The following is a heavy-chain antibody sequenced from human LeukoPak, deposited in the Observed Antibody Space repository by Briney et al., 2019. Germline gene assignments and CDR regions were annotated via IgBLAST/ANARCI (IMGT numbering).Heavy chain of an antibody. CDR3: ARHYVWGSYRYTGHFDY. Sequence: TSETLSLTCTVSGGSISSSSYYWGWICQPPGKGLEWIGSIYYSGSTSYTPSLKSRVTISVDTSKTQFSLKLSSVTAADTAVYYCARHYVWGSYRYTGHFDYWGQGTLVTVSS. J-gene: IGHJ4*02. CDR1: GGSISSSSYY. CDR2: IYYSGST. D-gene: IGHD3-16*02. V-gene: IGHV4-39*01.